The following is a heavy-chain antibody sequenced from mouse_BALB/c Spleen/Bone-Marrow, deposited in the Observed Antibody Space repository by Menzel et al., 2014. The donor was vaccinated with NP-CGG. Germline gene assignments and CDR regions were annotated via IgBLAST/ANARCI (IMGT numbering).Heavy chain of an antibody. D-gene: IGHD4-1*01. CDR2: TYPYNGGTGGT. Sequence: VQLQQSGPELVEPGASVKISCKASGYTFTDYNMHWVKQSHGKSLEWIGYTYPYNGGTGGTGYNQKFKNKAILTVDKSSSTAYMELLSLTSEDSAVYYCARELGGAYWGQGTLVTVSA. CDR3: ARELGGAY. V-gene: IGHV1S29*02. CDR1: GYTFTDYN. J-gene: IGHJ3*01.